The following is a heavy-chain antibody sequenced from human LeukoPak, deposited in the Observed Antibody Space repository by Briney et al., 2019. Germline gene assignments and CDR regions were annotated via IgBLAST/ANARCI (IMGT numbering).Heavy chain of an antibody. J-gene: IGHJ4*02. Sequence: SGPTLVKPTQTLTLTCTFSGFSLSAGGVAVGWIRQPPGKALEWLALIYWNDDKRYSPSLKSRLTITKDNSKNQVVLTMTNMDPVDTATYHCAHLINWGSRPLYFDYWGLGTLVTVSS. CDR1: GFSLSAGGVA. D-gene: IGHD7-27*01. CDR3: AHLINWGSRPLYFDY. CDR2: IYWNDDK. V-gene: IGHV2-5*01.